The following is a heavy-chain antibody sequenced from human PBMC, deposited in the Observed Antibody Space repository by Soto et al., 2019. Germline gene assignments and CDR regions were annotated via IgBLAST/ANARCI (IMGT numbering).Heavy chain of an antibody. Sequence: VPLVESGGGSVQPGGSLRLSCAASGFPFTGYWMHWVRQVPGKGPVWVARVDSAGSGTSYAYSVKGRFTISRDNAKNTVSLQMDSLRFEDTAVYYCATVFEHWGQGIPVTVSS. J-gene: IGHJ4*02. CDR1: GFPFTGYW. CDR2: VDSAGSGT. V-gene: IGHV3-74*01. CDR3: ATVFEH.